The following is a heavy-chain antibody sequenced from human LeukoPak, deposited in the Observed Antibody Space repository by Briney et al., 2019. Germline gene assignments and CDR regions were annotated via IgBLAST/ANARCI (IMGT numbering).Heavy chain of an antibody. CDR2: IYYTGST. CDR1: GASISSGGYY. V-gene: IGHV4-31*03. J-gene: IGHJ4*02. D-gene: IGHD2-15*01. Sequence: SETLSLTCTVSGASISSGGYYWSWIRQHPGKGLEWIGYIYYTGSTYYNPSLRSRIFISVYTARNQFSLQLRSVTAADTAVYYCASHCSGGTCYRFFFDYWGQGTQVAVSS. CDR3: ASHCSGGTCYRFFFDY.